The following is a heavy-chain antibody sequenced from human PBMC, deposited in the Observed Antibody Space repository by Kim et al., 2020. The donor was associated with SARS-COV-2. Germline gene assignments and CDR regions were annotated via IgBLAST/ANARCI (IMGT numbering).Heavy chain of an antibody. J-gene: IGHJ6*03. D-gene: IGHD3-3*01. V-gene: IGHV4-30-2*01. CDR3: ARDYYDFWSGSYYYMDV. Sequence: LKSRVTISTDRSNNQFSLKLSSVTAADTAVYYCARDYYDFWSGSYYYMDVWGKGTTVTVSS.